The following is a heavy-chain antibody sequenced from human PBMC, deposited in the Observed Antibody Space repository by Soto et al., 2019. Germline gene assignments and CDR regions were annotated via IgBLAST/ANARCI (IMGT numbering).Heavy chain of an antibody. Sequence: PGGSLRLSCAASGFTVSNNYVSWVRQAPGKGLEWVSVIYTGGSTYYADSVKDRFTISRDNSKNTVYLQMNSLRAEDTAVYYCLGHDYGAYWGQGTLVTVS. CDR3: LGHDYGAY. J-gene: IGHJ4*02. V-gene: IGHV3-66*01. CDR2: IYTGGST. CDR1: GFTVSNNY.